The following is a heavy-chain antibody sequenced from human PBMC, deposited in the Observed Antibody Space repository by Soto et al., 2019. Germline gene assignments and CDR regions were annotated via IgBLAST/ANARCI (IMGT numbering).Heavy chain of an antibody. D-gene: IGHD1-26*01. CDR1: GFNFDYYA. CDR2: INAGNGNT. Sequence: QVQLVQSGAEMKRPGASVKVSCRTSGFNFDYYALHWVRQAPGHRLEWMGWINAGNGNTKYSEKFKGRVTLSSDSSASTVYIEMSRLRSEDTAMYYCVRDMVGARKAFDIWGQGTMITVSS. J-gene: IGHJ3*02. V-gene: IGHV1-3*01. CDR3: VRDMVGARKAFDI.